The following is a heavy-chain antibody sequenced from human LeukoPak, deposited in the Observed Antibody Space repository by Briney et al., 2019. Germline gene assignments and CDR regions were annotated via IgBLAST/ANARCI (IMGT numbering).Heavy chain of an antibody. CDR1: GGSISSSSYY. Sequence: PSETLSLTCTVSGGSISSSSYYCGWIRQPPGKGLEWIGTIYYSESTYYNPSLKSRVTISVDTSKNQFSLKLSSVTAADTAVYYCARLETYYYDSSGYYYGYFDYWGQGTLVTVSS. CDR3: ARLETYYYDSSGYYYGYFDY. V-gene: IGHV4-39*01. J-gene: IGHJ4*02. CDR2: IYYSEST. D-gene: IGHD3-22*01.